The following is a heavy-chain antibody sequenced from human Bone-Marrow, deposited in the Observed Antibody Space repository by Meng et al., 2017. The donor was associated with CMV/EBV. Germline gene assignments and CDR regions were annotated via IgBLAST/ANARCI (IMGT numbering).Heavy chain of an antibody. D-gene: IGHD4-11*01. CDR1: GFTFSSYA. V-gene: IGHV3-30*02. CDR2: IRYDGSNK. CDR3: AKSLDSKQLDNYGMDV. J-gene: IGHJ6*02. Sequence: GESLKISCAASGFTFSSYAMHWFRQAPGKGLEWVAFIRYDGSNKYYADSVKGRFTISRDNSKNTLYLQMNSLRAGDTAVYYCAKSLDSKQLDNYGMDVWGQGTTVTVSS.